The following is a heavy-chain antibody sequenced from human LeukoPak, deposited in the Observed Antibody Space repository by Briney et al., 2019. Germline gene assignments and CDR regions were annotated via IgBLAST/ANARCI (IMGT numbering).Heavy chain of an antibody. Sequence: PSETLSLTCTVSGGSISSHYWSWIRQPPGKRLEWLGYIHYSGSTNYNPSLKSRVTISVDTSKTQFSLKLSSVTAADTAVYYCARTIIIPRYYGFDVWGQGTTVTVSS. V-gene: IGHV4-59*08. D-gene: IGHD3-10*01. CDR1: GGSISSHY. CDR3: ARTIIIPRYYGFDV. CDR2: IHYSGST. J-gene: IGHJ6*02.